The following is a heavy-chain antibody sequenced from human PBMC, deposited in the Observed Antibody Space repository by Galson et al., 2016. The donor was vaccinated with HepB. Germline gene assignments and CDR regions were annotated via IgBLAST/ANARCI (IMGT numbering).Heavy chain of an antibody. J-gene: IGHJ4*02. CDR1: GFTFSSYA. CDR2: ITDSGGNS. D-gene: IGHD2-15*01. CDR3: AKGTLPYCSGGTCYPLDY. Sequence: CAASGFTFSSYAMIWARQAPGKGLEWLSVITDSGGNSFHAVSVRGRFTISRDNSKNTLYLQMNSLRVEDTAVYYCAKGTLPYCSGGTCYPLDYWGQGTLVTVSS. V-gene: IGHV3-23*01.